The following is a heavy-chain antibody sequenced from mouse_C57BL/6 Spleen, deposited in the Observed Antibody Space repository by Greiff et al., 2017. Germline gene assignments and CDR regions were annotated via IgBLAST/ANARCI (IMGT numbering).Heavy chain of an antibody. CDR3: ARVIYYGSSDWYFDV. J-gene: IGHJ1*03. D-gene: IGHD1-1*01. Sequence: EVHLVESGGGLVQPGGSLSLSCAASGFTFPDYYMSWVRQPPGKALEWLGFIRNKANGYTTEYSASVKGRFTISRDNSQSILYLQLNALRAEDSATYYCARVIYYGSSDWYFDVWGTGTTVTVSS. CDR2: IRNKANGYTT. V-gene: IGHV7-3*01. CDR1: GFTFPDYY.